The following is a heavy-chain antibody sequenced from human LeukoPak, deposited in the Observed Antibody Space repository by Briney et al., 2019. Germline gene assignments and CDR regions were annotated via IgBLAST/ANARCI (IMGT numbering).Heavy chain of an antibody. CDR2: IYYSGST. D-gene: IGHD6-19*01. CDR1: GGSISSSSYY. Sequence: SETLSLTCTVSGGSISSSSYYWGWIRQPPGKGLEWIGSIYYSGSTYYNPSLKSRVTISVDTSKNQFSLKLSSVTAADTAVYYCARLYSSGWYVWGQGTLVTVCS. J-gene: IGHJ4*02. CDR3: ARLYSSGWYV. V-gene: IGHV4-39*01.